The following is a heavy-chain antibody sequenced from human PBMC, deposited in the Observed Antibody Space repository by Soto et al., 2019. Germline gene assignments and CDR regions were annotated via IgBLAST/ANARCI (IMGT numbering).Heavy chain of an antibody. D-gene: IGHD3-3*01. Sequence: EVQLVESGGGLVKPGGSLRLSCAASGFTFSSYSMNWVRQAPGKGLEWVSSISSSSSYIYYADSVKGRFTISRDNAKNSLYLKMNSLRAEDTAVYYCASEGYDGPGPVDYWGQGTLVTVSS. J-gene: IGHJ4*02. CDR1: GFTFSSYS. CDR2: ISSSSSYI. CDR3: ASEGYDGPGPVDY. V-gene: IGHV3-21*01.